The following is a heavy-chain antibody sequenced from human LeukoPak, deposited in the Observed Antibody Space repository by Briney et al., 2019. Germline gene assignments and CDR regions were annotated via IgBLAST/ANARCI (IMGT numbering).Heavy chain of an antibody. CDR1: GGSISSSNW. V-gene: IGHV4-4*02. D-gene: IGHD3-22*01. CDR2: IYHSGST. CDR3: ATNYDSSGYYPYYFDY. J-gene: IGHJ4*02. Sequence: SGTLSLTCAVSGGSISSSNWWSWVRQPPGKGLEWIGEIYHSGSTYYNPSLKSRLTISVDTSKNQFSLKLSSVTAADTAVYYCATNYDSSGYYPYYFDYWGQGTLVTVSS.